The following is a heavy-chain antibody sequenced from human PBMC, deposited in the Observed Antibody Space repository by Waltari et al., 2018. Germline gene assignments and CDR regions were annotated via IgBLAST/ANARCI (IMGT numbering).Heavy chain of an antibody. J-gene: IGHJ4*02. CDR2: IDPSDSFR. V-gene: IGHV5-10-1*01. CDR1: GYSFPRHW. Sequence: DVQLVQSGAEVKKPEETLRIACEGSGYSFPRHWISWVRQRPGKGLEWVGRIDPSDSFRNYGPAFEGHVTISVDQSLRTAYLQWDSLKASDTAIYYCVRHRTTYPLEIDYWGQGTLVTVSS. CDR3: VRHRTTYPLEIDY. D-gene: IGHD2-2*01.